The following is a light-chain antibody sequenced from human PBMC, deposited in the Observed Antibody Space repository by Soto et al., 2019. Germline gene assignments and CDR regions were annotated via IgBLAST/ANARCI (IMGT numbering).Light chain of an antibody. CDR1: SGHSGYI. Sequence: QSVLTQSSSASASLGSSVKLTCTLSSGHSGYIIAWHQQQPGKAPRYLMKLEGSGSYNKGSGVPDRFSGSSSGADRYRTISNLQFEDEADYYCETWDSNTHVFGGGTKLTVL. CDR2: LEGSGSY. J-gene: IGLJ3*02. CDR3: ETWDSNTHV. V-gene: IGLV4-60*02.